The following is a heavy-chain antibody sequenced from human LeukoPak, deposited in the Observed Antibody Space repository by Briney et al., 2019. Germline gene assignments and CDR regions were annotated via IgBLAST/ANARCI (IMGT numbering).Heavy chain of an antibody. CDR1: GGSISSYY. Sequence: PSETLSLTCTVSGGSISSYYWSWIRQPPGKGLEWIGYIYYSGSTNYNPSLNSRVTISVDMSKNQFSLKLSSVTAADTAVYYCARAPYFDFWTGYYFDYWGLGTLVPVSS. CDR3: ARAPYFDFWTGYYFDY. D-gene: IGHD3-3*01. J-gene: IGHJ4*02. CDR2: IYYSGST. V-gene: IGHV4-59*01.